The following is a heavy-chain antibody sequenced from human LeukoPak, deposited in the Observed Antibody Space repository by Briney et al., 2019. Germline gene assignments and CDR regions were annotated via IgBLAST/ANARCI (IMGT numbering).Heavy chain of an antibody. V-gene: IGHV4-59*02. CDR3: ASSYYEGAID. Sequence: SETLSLTCTVSGDSVSSYFWSWIRQPPGKGLEWIGYIYYNERGNYNPSLRSRVTISIDTSKNQFSLKLSSVTAADTAVYYCASSYYEGAIDWGQGTLVTVSS. J-gene: IGHJ4*02. CDR1: GDSVSSYF. CDR2: IYYNERG. D-gene: IGHD3-22*01.